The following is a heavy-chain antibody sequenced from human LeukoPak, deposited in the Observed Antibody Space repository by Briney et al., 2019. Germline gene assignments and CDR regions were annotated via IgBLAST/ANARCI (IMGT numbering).Heavy chain of an antibody. CDR1: GGSFSGYY. CDR3: ARGTNFDY. Sequence: SETLSLTCAVYGGSFSGYYWSWIRQPPGKGLEWIGEINHSGSTNYNPSPQSRVTISVDTSKNQFSLKLSSVTAAHTAVYYCARGTNFDYWGQGTLVTVSS. CDR2: INHSGST. J-gene: IGHJ4*02. V-gene: IGHV4-34*01.